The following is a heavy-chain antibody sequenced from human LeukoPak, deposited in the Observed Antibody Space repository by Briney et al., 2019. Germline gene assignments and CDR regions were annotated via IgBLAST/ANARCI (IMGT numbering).Heavy chain of an antibody. CDR1: GFTFSSYA. J-gene: IGHJ4*02. Sequence: GGSLRLSCAASGFTFSSYAMNWVRQAPGKGLEWVSSISSSSSYIYYADSVKGRFTISRDNAKNSLYLQMNSLRAEDTAVYYCARDHHYYDSSPIYWGQGTLVTVSS. V-gene: IGHV3-21*01. D-gene: IGHD3-22*01. CDR2: ISSSSSYI. CDR3: ARDHHYYDSSPIY.